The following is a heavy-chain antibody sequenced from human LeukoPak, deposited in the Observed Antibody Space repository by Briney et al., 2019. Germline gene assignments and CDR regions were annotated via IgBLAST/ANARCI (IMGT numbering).Heavy chain of an antibody. CDR1: GGSISSYY. J-gene: IGHJ4*02. Sequence: PSETLFLTCTVSGGSISSYYWSWIRQPPGKGLEWIGYINHIGSTNYNPSLMSRVTISVDTSKNQFSLKLRSVTAADTAVYYCASAALTIFPPYFDSWGQGTLVTVSS. CDR2: INHIGST. CDR3: ASAALTIFPPYFDS. D-gene: IGHD3-9*01. V-gene: IGHV4-59*01.